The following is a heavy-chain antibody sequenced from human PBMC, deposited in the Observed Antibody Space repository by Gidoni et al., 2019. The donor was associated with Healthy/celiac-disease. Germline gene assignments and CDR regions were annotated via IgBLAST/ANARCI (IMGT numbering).Heavy chain of an antibody. CDR3: AKDGSAVVAASSTADYYYGMDV. J-gene: IGHJ6*02. CDR2: ISGSGGST. CDR1: GFTFSSYA. V-gene: IGHV3-23*01. Sequence: EVQLLESGGGLVQPGGSLRLSCAASGFTFSSYAMSWVRQAPGKGMEWVSAISGSGGSTYYADSVKGRFTISRDNSKNTLYLQMNSLRAEDTAVYYCAKDGSAVVAASSTADYYYGMDVWGQGTTVTVSS. D-gene: IGHD2-15*01.